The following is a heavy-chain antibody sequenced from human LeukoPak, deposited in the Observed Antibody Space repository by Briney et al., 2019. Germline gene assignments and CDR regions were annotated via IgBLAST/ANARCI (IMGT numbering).Heavy chain of an antibody. CDR3: AREKIAASMGYPDS. Sequence: ASVKVSCKASGYTFTAYSIHWVRQAPGQRFEWMGWINPNTGGTNYAQRFQGRVTMTRVTSISTAYMEINSLTSDDTALYYCAREKIAASMGYPDSWGQGTLVTVSS. V-gene: IGHV1-2*02. CDR1: GYTFTAYS. J-gene: IGHJ4*02. D-gene: IGHD2-15*01. CDR2: INPNTGGT.